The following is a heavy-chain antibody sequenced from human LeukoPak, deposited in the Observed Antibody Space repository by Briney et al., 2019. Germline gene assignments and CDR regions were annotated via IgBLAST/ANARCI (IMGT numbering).Heavy chain of an antibody. CDR1: GFIFSSFW. J-gene: IGHJ4*02. V-gene: IGHV3-7*01. D-gene: IGHD3-22*01. CDR2: IKPDGSLQ. Sequence: GGSLRLSCTASGFIFSSFWMAWVRQAPGKGLEWVANIKPDGSLQFYGDSVKGRFTISRDNAKNSLYLQMNNLRAEDTALYYCATSYDSSGCDWGQGTLVTVSS. CDR3: ATSYDSSGCD.